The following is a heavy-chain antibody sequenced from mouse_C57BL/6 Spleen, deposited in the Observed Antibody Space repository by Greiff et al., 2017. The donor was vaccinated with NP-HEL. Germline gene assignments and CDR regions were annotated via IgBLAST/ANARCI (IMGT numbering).Heavy chain of an antibody. CDR2: ISSGSSTI. CDR1: GFTFSDYG. V-gene: IGHV5-17*01. D-gene: IGHD2-4*01. Sequence: EVQRVESGGGLVKPGGSLKLSCAASGFTFSDYGMHWVRQAPEKGLEWVAYISSGSSTIYYADTVKGRFTISRDNAKNTLFLQMTSLRSEDTAMYYCASPVYYDYNRAWFAYWGQGTLVTVSA. J-gene: IGHJ3*01. CDR3: ASPVYYDYNRAWFAY.